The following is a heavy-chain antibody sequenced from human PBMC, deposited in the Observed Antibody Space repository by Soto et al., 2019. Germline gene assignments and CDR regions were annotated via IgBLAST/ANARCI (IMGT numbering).Heavy chain of an antibody. CDR1: GFTFSDYS. V-gene: IGHV3-21*01. Sequence: EVQLVESGGGLVKPGGSLRLSCAASGFTFSDYSMNWVRQAPGKGLEWVSSISRSSSYIYYADSVKGRFTISRDNAENSLYLPMNSLRAEDTAVYYCARVATPYDFWSGYIGNWFDPWGQGTLVTVSS. CDR3: ARVATPYDFWSGYIGNWFDP. J-gene: IGHJ5*02. D-gene: IGHD3-3*01. CDR2: ISRSSSYI.